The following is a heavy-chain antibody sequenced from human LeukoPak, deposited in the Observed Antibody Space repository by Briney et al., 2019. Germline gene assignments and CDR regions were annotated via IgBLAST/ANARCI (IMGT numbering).Heavy chain of an antibody. CDR3: ARGVFWGSRWYFDL. CDR2: IYYSGST. CDR1: GGSMSNYY. J-gene: IGHJ2*01. V-gene: IGHV4-59*01. Sequence: TSETLSLTCTVSGGSMSNYYWSWIRQPPGKGLEWIGYIYYSGSTNYNPSLKSRVTISVDTSKNQFSLKLSSVTAADTAVYYCARGVFWGSRWYFDLWGRGTLVTVSS. D-gene: IGHD7-27*01.